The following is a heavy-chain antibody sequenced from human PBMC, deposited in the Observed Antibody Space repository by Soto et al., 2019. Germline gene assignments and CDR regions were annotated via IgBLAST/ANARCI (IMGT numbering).Heavy chain of an antibody. Sequence: EVQLLESGGGVVQPGGSLRLSCVASGFNFKKFAMSLVRQAPGEVLEWVSGISCCGGSTSYADSVKGRFSIARDDSTNTLALQMNNLRVEDTAQYYGAKADGEQWLLPHLDKWGQGTLVTVS. CDR3: AKADGEQWLLPHLDK. CDR2: ISCCGGST. CDR1: GFNFKKFA. D-gene: IGHD6-19*01. J-gene: IGHJ4*02. V-gene: IGHV3-23*01.